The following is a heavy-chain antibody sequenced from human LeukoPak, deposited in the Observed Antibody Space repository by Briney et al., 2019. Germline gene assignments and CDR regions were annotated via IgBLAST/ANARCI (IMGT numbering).Heavy chain of an antibody. CDR3: TGERVESGFDI. J-gene: IGHJ3*02. CDR2: INQDGSTE. V-gene: IGHV3-7*01. CDR1: GFTFSNYW. D-gene: IGHD1-26*01. Sequence: QTGGSLRLSCAASGFTFSNYWMHWVRQAPGKGLEWVANINQDGSTEQYVGSLKGRFTIFRDNAKNSLYLQMNSLRVDDTAVYYCTGERVESGFDIWGQGTLVTVSS.